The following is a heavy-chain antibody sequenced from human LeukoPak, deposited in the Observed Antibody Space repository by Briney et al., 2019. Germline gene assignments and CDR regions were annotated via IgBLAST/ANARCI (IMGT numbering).Heavy chain of an antibody. CDR1: GGSISSGDYY. Sequence: SETLSLTCTVSGGSISSGDYYWSWIRQPPGKGLEWIGYIYYGGSTYYNPSLKSRVTISVDTFKNQFSLKLSSVTAADTAVYYCARELMTTVVKGTVGAFDIWGQGTMVTVSS. J-gene: IGHJ3*02. CDR2: IYYGGST. D-gene: IGHD4-23*01. V-gene: IGHV4-30-4*08. CDR3: ARELMTTVVKGTVGAFDI.